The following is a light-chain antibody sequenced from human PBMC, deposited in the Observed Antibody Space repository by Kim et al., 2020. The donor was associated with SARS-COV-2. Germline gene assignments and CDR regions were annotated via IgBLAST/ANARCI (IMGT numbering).Light chain of an antibody. V-gene: IGKV3-15*01. CDR1: QSVSRN. J-gene: IGKJ2*01. Sequence: EIVMTQSPATLSVSPGERATLSCRASQSVSRNLAWYQQKPGQAPRLLIYGASTRATGVPARFSGSGSGTEFTLTISRLQSEDFAVYYCQKYNNWPPYTFGQGTKLEI. CDR2: GAS. CDR3: QKYNNWPPYT.